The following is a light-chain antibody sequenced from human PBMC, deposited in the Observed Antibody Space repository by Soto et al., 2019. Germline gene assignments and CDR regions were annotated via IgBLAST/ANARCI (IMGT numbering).Light chain of an antibody. CDR2: DVN. Sequence: QSALTQPASVSGSPGQSITISCTGTSSDVGGYNCVSWYQQHPGRAPKLLIIDVNNRPSGVSNRFSGSKSGNTASLTISGLQAEDEADYYCSSCTTSSTFVFGPGTKLTVL. J-gene: IGLJ1*01. CDR3: SSCTTSSTFV. CDR1: SSDVGGYNC. V-gene: IGLV2-14*01.